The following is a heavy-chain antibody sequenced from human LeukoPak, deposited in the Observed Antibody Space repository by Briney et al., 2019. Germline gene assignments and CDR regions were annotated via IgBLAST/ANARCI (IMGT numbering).Heavy chain of an antibody. Sequence: GGSLRLSCAASGFTFSSYAMHWVRQAPGKGLEWVAVISYDGSNKYYADSVKGRFTISRDNSKNTLYLQMNSLRAEDTAVYYCAKDRAVTEPYYYYGMDVWGQGTTVTVSS. CDR3: AKDRAVTEPYYYYGMDV. CDR1: GFTFSSYA. CDR2: ISYDGSNK. J-gene: IGHJ6*02. D-gene: IGHD2-21*02. V-gene: IGHV3-30-3*01.